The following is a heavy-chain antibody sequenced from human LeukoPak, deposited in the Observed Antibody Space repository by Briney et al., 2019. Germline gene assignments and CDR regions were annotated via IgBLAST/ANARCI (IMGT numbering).Heavy chain of an antibody. CDR3: AKSFIAAAPFPFDY. D-gene: IGHD6-13*01. CDR2: INPNSGGT. V-gene: IGHV1-2*02. Sequence: ASVKVSCKASGYTFTGYYMHWVRQAPGQGLEWMGWINPNSGGTNYAQKFQGKVTMTRDTSISTAYMELSRLRSDDTAVYYCAKSFIAAAPFPFDYWGQGTLVTVSS. J-gene: IGHJ4*02. CDR1: GYTFTGYY.